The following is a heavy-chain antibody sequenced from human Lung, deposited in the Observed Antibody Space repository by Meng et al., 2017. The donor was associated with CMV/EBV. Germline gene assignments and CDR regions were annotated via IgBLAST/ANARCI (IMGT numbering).Heavy chain of an antibody. CDR1: GYTFTSYG. Sequence: SVXVSXXASGYTFTSYGISWVRQAPGQGLEWMGWISAYNGNTNYAQKLQGRVTMTTDTSTSTAYMELRSLRSDDTAVYYCARDGYFDWLVPRLAAGRLEAQKDAYYYGMDVWGQGTTVTVSS. J-gene: IGHJ6*02. CDR2: ISAYNGNT. V-gene: IGHV1-18*01. CDR3: ARDGYFDWLVPRLAAGRLEAQKDAYYYGMDV. D-gene: IGHD3-9*01.